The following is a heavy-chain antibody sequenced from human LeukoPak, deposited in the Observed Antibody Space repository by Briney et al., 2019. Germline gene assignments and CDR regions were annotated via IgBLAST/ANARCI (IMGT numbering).Heavy chain of an antibody. J-gene: IGHJ3*02. V-gene: IGHV3-7*01. CDR3: VRDSDYQRNSGGLYAHYDALDI. Sequence: GGSLRLSCAASEFTFSTFCMSWVLQAPGQGLEWVANIKADGSVKHYVDSVEGRFSISRDNARSSLYLQMNSLRAEDTAVYYCVRDSDYQRNSGGLYAHYDALDIWGHGTMVTVSS. D-gene: IGHD2-21*01. CDR1: EFTFSTFC. CDR2: IKADGSVK.